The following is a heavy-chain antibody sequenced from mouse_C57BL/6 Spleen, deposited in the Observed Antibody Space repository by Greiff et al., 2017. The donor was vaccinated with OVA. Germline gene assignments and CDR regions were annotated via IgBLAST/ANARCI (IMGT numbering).Heavy chain of an antibody. D-gene: IGHD4-1*01. Sequence: EVMLVESGGGLVKPGGSLKLSCAASGFTFSSYAMSWVRQTPEKRLEWVATISDGGSYTYYSDNVKGRFTISRDNAKNNLYLQMSHLKSEDTAMYYCARGSGTLFDYWGQGTTLTVSS. J-gene: IGHJ2*01. CDR2: ISDGGSYT. V-gene: IGHV5-4*03. CDR3: ARGSGTLFDY. CDR1: GFTFSSYA.